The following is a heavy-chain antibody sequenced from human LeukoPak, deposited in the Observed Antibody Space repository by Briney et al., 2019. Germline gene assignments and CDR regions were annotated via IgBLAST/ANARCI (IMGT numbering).Heavy chain of an antibody. CDR3: ARDGGYYYDY. CDR2: ISYDGSNK. D-gene: IGHD3-22*01. V-gene: IGHV3-30-3*01. Sequence: GWSLRLSCAASGFTFSSYAMHWVRQAPGKGLEGVAVISYDGSNKYYADSVKGRFTISRDNSKNTLYLQMNSLRAEDTAVYYCARDGGYYYDYWGQGTLVTVSS. J-gene: IGHJ4*02. CDR1: GFTFSSYA.